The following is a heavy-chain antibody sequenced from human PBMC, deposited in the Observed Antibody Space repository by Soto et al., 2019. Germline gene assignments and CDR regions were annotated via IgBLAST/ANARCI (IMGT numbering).Heavy chain of an antibody. CDR3: ARHLTKQWLAYYFDY. CDR1: GGSISSSSYY. CDR2: IYYSGST. Sequence: QLQLQESGPGLVKPSETLSLTCTVSGGSISSSSYYWGRIRPPPGKGLVWIGSIYYSGSTYYNPSLNRRVTISVDTSKNQCALKLSSVTAADTTVYYCARHLTKQWLAYYFDYWGQGTLVTVSS. D-gene: IGHD6-19*01. V-gene: IGHV4-39*01. J-gene: IGHJ4*02.